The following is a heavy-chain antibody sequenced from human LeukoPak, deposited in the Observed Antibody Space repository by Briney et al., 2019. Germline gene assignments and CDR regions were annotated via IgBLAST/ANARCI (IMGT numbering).Heavy chain of an antibody. V-gene: IGHV3-74*01. CDR3: ARIYSSGWYGGQWFDP. J-gene: IGHJ5*02. Sequence: PGGSLRLSCAASGFTFSSYWMHWVRQAPGKGLVWVSRINSDGSSTSYADSVKGRFTISRDNAKNTLYLQMNSLRAEDTAVYYCARIYSSGWYGGQWFDPWGQGTLVTVSS. CDR1: GFTFSSYW. D-gene: IGHD6-19*01. CDR2: INSDGSST.